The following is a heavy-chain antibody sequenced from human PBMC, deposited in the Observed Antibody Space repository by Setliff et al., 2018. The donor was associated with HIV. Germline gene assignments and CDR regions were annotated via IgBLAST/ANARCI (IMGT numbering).Heavy chain of an antibody. V-gene: IGHV4-4*07. CDR1: GGSISSYY. Sequence: SETLSLTCTVSGGSISSYYWSWIRQPAGKGLEWIGRIYTSGSTNYNPSLKSRVTMSVDTSKNQFSLKLSSVTAADTAVYYCARGLSFYDPGGFDYWGQGTLVTVSS. CDR2: IYTSGST. D-gene: IGHD3-22*01. CDR3: ARGLSFYDPGGFDY. J-gene: IGHJ4*02.